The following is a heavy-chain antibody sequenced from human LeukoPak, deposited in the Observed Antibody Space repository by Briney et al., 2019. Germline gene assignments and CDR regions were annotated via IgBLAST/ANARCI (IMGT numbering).Heavy chain of an antibody. D-gene: IGHD3-3*01. CDR1: GGSISSGGYY. CDR2: IYYSGST. J-gene: IGHJ5*02. V-gene: IGHV4-31*03. Sequence: SQTPSLTCPVSGGSISSGGYYWSWIRQHPGKGLEWIGYIYYSGSTYYNPSLKSRVTISVDTSKNQFSLKLSSLTAADTAVYYCARVVGRNQYYDFWSGYYLNWFDPWGQGTLVTVSS. CDR3: ARVVGRNQYYDFWSGYYLNWFDP.